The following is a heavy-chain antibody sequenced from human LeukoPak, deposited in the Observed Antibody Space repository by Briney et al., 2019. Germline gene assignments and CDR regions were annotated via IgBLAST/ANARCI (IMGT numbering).Heavy chain of an antibody. V-gene: IGHV5-51*01. CDR2: IYPGDSDT. J-gene: IGHJ3*02. D-gene: IGHD6-25*01. CDR3: ARRIAAEAFDI. CDR1: GYSFTNSW. Sequence: HGESLQISCKGSGYSFTNSWIGWVRQLPGKGLEWMGIIYPGDSDTRYSPSFQGQVTISADKSISTAYLQWSGLKASDTAMYYCARRIAAEAFDIWGQGTMVTVSA.